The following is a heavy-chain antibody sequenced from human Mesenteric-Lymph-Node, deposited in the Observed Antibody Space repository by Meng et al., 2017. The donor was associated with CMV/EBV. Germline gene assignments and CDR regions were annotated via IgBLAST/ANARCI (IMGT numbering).Heavy chain of an antibody. V-gene: IGHV4-59*01. CDR1: GGSISSYY. CDR2: IYYSGST. Sequence: SETLSLTCTVSGGSISSYYWSWIRQPPGKGLEWIGFIYYSGSTNYNPSLKSRVTISVDTSKNQFSLKLSSVTAADTAVYYCARGQLLLDNWFDPWGQGTLVTVS. CDR3: ARGQLLLDNWFDP. D-gene: IGHD2-2*01. J-gene: IGHJ5*02.